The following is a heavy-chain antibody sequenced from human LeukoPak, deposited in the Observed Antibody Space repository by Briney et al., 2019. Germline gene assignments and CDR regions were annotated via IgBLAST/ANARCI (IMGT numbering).Heavy chain of an antibody. D-gene: IGHD3-22*01. Sequence: GRSLRLSCAASGFTFSSYGMHWVRQAPGKGLEWVAVISYDGSNKYYADSVKGRFTISRDNSKNTLYLQMNSLRAEDTAVYYCARDSDNSGYYYSTSFDYWGQGTLVTVSS. V-gene: IGHV3-30*03. CDR3: ARDSDNSGYYYSTSFDY. CDR1: GFTFSSYG. J-gene: IGHJ4*02. CDR2: ISYDGSNK.